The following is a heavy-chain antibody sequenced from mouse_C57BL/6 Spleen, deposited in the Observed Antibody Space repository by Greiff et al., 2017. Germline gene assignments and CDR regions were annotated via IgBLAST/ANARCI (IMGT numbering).Heavy chain of an antibody. V-gene: IGHV1-55*01. CDR3: ARSSYGSSYDAMDY. D-gene: IGHD1-1*01. J-gene: IGHJ4*01. CDR1: GYTFTSYW. CDR2: IYPGSGST. Sequence: QVQLQQSGAELVKPGASVKMSCKASGYTFTSYWITWVKQRPGQGLAWIGDIYPGSGSTNYNEKFKSKATLTVDTSSSTAYMQLSSLTSEDSAVYYCARSSYGSSYDAMDYWGQGTSVTVSS.